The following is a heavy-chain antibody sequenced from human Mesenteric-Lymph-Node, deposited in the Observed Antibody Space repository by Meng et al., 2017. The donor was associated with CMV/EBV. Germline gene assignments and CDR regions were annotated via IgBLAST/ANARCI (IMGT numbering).Heavy chain of an antibody. J-gene: IGHJ4*02. CDR1: GGSFSGYY. CDR3: ARGSSYDILTGYFDY. Sequence: QLNKWCSGLLKPSETLSVTCAVYGGSFSGYYWNWIRQSPEKGLEWIGEINHSGSTTYNPSFTSRIIISVDTSTNQISLNMSSVTAADTAVYYCARGSSYDILTGYFDYWGQGALVTVSS. V-gene: IGHV4-34*01. D-gene: IGHD3-9*01. CDR2: INHSGST.